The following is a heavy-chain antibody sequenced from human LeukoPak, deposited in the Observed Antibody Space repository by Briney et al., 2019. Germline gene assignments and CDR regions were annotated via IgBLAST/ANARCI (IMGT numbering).Heavy chain of an antibody. D-gene: IGHD6-19*01. CDR1: GGSFSGYY. CDR3: ARVRSSGWGKMFDP. Sequence: SETLSLTCAVYGGSFSGYYWSWIRQPPGKGLEWIGYIYYSGNTNYNPSLKSRVTISVDTSKNQFSLKLSSVTAADTAVYYCARVRSSGWGKMFDPWGQGILVTVSS. V-gene: IGHV4-59*01. CDR2: IYYSGNT. J-gene: IGHJ5*02.